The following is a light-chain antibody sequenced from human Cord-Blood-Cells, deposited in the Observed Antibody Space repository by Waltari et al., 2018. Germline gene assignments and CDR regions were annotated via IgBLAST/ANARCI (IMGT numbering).Light chain of an antibody. V-gene: IGKV4-1*01. Sequence: DIVMTQSQDSLAVSLGERATINCKSSQSVLHSSNNKNYLAWYQQKPGQPPKLLIYWASTRESGVPYRFSGSGSGTDFTLTISSLQAEDVAVYYCQQYYSTPLTFGGGTKVEIK. CDR1: QSVLHSSNNKNY. CDR3: QQYYSTPLT. J-gene: IGKJ4*01. CDR2: WAS.